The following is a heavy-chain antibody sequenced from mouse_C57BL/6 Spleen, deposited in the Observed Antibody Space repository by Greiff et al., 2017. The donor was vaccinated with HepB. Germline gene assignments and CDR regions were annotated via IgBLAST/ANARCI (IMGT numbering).Heavy chain of an antibody. Sequence: QVQLKQPGAELVKPGASVKLSCKASGYTFTSYWMHWVKQRPGRGLEWIGRIDPNSGGTKYNEKFKSKATLTVDKPSSAAYMQLSSLTSEDSAVYYCARSGLLEPHYFDYWGQGTTLTVSS. V-gene: IGHV1-72*01. CDR1: GYTFTSYW. J-gene: IGHJ2*01. CDR2: IDPNSGGT. D-gene: IGHD2-3*01. CDR3: ARSGLLEPHYFDY.